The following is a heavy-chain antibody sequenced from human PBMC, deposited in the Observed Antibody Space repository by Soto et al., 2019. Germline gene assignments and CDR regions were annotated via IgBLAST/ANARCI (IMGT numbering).Heavy chain of an antibody. D-gene: IGHD1-26*01. J-gene: IGHJ2*01. CDR2: ISPKFGRT. CDR1: DYIFLAYG. CDR3: ARDDCNRGSFDGGHYLDL. V-gene: IGHV1-18*01. Sequence: QVQLVQSGPEVKKAGASVKVSCTAPTDYIFLAYGFDWVRQAPGQGLEWMGWISPKFGRTNYARTLQDRFTMTTDVSTNSVSMELRALRSDDTAVYYCARDDCNRGSFDGGHYLDLWGRGTPISVSS.